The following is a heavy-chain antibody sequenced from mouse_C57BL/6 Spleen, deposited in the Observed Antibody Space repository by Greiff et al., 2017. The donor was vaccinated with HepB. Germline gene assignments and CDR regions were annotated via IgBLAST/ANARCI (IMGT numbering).Heavy chain of an antibody. CDR3: ARSGYYYGSSPFDY. CDR1: GYTFTSYW. V-gene: IGHV1-52*01. J-gene: IGHJ2*01. CDR2: IDPSDSET. D-gene: IGHD1-1*01. Sequence: QVQLQQPGAELVRPGSSVKLSCKASGYTFTSYWMHWVKQRPIQGLEWIGNIDPSDSETHYNQKFKDKATLTVDKSSSTAYMQLSSLTSEDSAVYYCARSGYYYGSSPFDYWGQGTTLTVSS.